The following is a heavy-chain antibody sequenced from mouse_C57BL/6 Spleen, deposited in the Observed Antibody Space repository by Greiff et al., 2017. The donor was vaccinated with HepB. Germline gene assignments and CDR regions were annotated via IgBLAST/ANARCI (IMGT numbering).Heavy chain of an antibody. D-gene: IGHD1-1*01. CDR2: IYPGDGDT. CDR1: GYAFSSYW. V-gene: IGHV1-80*01. Sequence: VQLQQSGAELVKPGASVKISCKASGYAFSSYWMNWVKQRPGKGLEWIGQIYPGDGDTNYNGKFKGKATLTADKSSSTAYMQLSSLTSEDSAVYFCARGHYYGSSPWFAYWGQGTLVTVSA. J-gene: IGHJ3*01. CDR3: ARGHYYGSSPWFAY.